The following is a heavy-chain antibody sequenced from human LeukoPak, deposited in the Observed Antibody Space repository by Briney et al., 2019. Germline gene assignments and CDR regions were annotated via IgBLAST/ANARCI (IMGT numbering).Heavy chain of an antibody. CDR1: GGTFSSYA. CDR3: ARSLGYSSSWCTFDY. CDR2: IIPIFGTA. D-gene: IGHD6-13*01. J-gene: IGHJ4*02. V-gene: IGHV1-69*06. Sequence: GASVKVSCKASGGTFSSYAISWVRQAPGQGLEWMGGIIPIFGTANYAQKFQGRVTITADKSTSTACMELSSLRSEDTAVYYCARSLGYSSSWCTFDYWGQGTLVTVSS.